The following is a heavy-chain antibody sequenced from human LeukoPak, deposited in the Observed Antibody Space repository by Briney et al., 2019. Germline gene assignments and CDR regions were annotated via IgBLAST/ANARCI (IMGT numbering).Heavy chain of an antibody. CDR1: GFTFSSYA. CDR3: ARIGYSSSSFDY. J-gene: IGHJ4*02. V-gene: IGHV3-30-3*01. CDR2: ISYDGSNK. D-gene: IGHD6-6*01. Sequence: GRSLRLSCAASGFTFSSYAMHWVRQAPGKGLEWVAVISYDGSNKYYADSVKGRFTISRDNSKNTLYLQMNSLRAEDTAVYYCARIGYSSSSFDYWGQGILVTVSS.